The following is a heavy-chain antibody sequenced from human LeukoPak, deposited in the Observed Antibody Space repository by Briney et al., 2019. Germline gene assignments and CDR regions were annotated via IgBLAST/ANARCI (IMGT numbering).Heavy chain of an antibody. CDR2: ISSSSSYI. CDR1: GFTFSSYS. Sequence: GGSLRLSCAASGFTFSSYSMNWVRQAPGKGLEWVSSISSSSSYIYYADSVKGRFTISRDNAKNSLYLQMNSLRAEDTAVYYCARARESSSWYYYYYYMDVWGKGTTVTISS. J-gene: IGHJ6*03. D-gene: IGHD6-13*01. CDR3: ARARESSSWYYYYYYMDV. V-gene: IGHV3-21*01.